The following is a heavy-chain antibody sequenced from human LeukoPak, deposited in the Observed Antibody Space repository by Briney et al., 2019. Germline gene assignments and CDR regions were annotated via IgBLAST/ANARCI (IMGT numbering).Heavy chain of an antibody. CDR3: AKEDYDFWSGYQQALDY. D-gene: IGHD3-3*01. Sequence: GGSLRLSCAASGFAFSSYGMHWVRQAPGKGLEWVAVISYDGSNKYYADSVKGRFTISRDNSKNTLYLQMNSLRAEDTAVYYCAKEDYDFWSGYQQALDYWGQGTLVTVSS. CDR2: ISYDGSNK. J-gene: IGHJ4*02. V-gene: IGHV3-30*18. CDR1: GFAFSSYG.